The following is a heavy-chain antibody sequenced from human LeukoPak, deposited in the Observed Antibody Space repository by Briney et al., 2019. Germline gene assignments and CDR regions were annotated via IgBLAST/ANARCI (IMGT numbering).Heavy chain of an antibody. CDR2: IRQDGNEK. Sequence: PGGSLRLSCAASGFTFSSYWVSWVRQAPEKGPEWVANIRQDGNEKYYVDSAKGRFTISRDNAKNSLYLQMNSLRAEDTAVYYCASHYGSGSYFAFDIWGQGTMVTVSS. D-gene: IGHD3-10*01. CDR1: GFTFSSYW. CDR3: ASHYGSGSYFAFDI. J-gene: IGHJ3*02. V-gene: IGHV3-7*01.